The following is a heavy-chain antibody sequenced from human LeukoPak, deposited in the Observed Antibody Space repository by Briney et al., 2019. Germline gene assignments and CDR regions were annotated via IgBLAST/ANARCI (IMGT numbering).Heavy chain of an antibody. D-gene: IGHD6-13*01. Sequence: ASVKVSCKASGYTFTSYGISWVRPAPGQGREWMGWISAYNGNTNYSQKLQGRVTLTNDTSTSTAYMELRSLRSDVTAVYYCARAPSWQLVSYYYYMDVWGKGTTVTVSS. J-gene: IGHJ6*03. V-gene: IGHV1-18*01. CDR1: GYTFTSYG. CDR2: ISAYNGNT. CDR3: ARAPSWQLVSYYYYMDV.